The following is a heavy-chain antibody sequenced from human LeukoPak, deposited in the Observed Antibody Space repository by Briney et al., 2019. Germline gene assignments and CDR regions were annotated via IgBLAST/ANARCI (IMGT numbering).Heavy chain of an antibody. CDR2: ISSSSSTI. CDR1: GFTFSSYS. D-gene: IGHD4-11*01. J-gene: IGHJ4*02. CDR3: AKALATVGQSSYFDY. V-gene: IGHV3-48*01. Sequence: PGGSLRLSCAASGFTFSSYSMNWVRQAPGKGLEWVSYISSSSSTIYYADSVKGRFTISRDNAKNSLYLQMNSLRAEDTAVYYCAKALATVGQSSYFDYWGQGTLVTVSS.